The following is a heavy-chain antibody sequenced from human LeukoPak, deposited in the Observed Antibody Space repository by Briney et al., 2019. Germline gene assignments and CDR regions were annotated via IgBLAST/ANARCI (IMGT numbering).Heavy chain of an antibody. V-gene: IGHV4-59*01. D-gene: IGHD5-12*01. J-gene: IGHJ4*02. CDR1: GGSISSYY. Sequence: SETLSLTCTVSGGSISSYYGSWIRQPPGEGLEWIGYIYYSGSTNYNPSLKSRVTISVDTSKNQFSLKLSSVTAADTAVYYCASLYSGYDLAYFDYWGQGTLVTVSS. CDR2: IYYSGST. CDR3: ASLYSGYDLAYFDY.